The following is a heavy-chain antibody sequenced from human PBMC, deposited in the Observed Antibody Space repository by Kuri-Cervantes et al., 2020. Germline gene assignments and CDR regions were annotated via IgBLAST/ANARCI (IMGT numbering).Heavy chain of an antibody. CDR1: GGSISSGDYY. V-gene: IGHV4-30-4*01. CDR3: ARLPRREVRGAYYYYGMDV. D-gene: IGHD3-10*01. Sequence: SETLSLTCTVSGGSISSGDYYWSWIHQPPGKGLEWIGYIYYSGRTYYNPSLKSRVTISVDTSKYQSSLKLSSVTAADTAVYYCARLPRREVRGAYYYYGMDVWGQGTTVTVSS. J-gene: IGHJ6*02. CDR2: IYYSGRT.